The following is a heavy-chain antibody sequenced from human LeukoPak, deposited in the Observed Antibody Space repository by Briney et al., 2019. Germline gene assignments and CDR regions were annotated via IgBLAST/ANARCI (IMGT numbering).Heavy chain of an antibody. J-gene: IGHJ6*02. CDR1: GGCFSGYY. D-gene: IGHD3-10*01. CDR3: ARALSAYYYGSGMDV. CDR2: INHSGST. Sequence: SETLSLTCAVYGGCFSGYYWSWIRQPPGKGLEWIGEINHSGSTNYNPSLKSRVTISVDTSKNQFSLKLSSVTAADTAVYYCARALSAYYYGSGMDVWGQGTTVTVSS. V-gene: IGHV4-34*01.